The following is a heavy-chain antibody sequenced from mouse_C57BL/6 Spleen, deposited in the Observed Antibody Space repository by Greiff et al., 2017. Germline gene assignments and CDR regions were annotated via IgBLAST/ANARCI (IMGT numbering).Heavy chain of an antibody. CDR1: GYTFTSYW. CDR3: TRSFYGNTGFAY. Sequence: VQLQQSGTVLARPGASVKMSCKTSGYTFTSYWMHWVKQRPGQGLEWIGSIFPGNSDTSYNQKFNGKAKLTAVTSASTAYMELSSLTNEDSAVYYCTRSFYGNTGFAYWGKGTLDTVSA. J-gene: IGHJ3*01. D-gene: IGHD2-1*01. V-gene: IGHV1-5*01. CDR2: IFPGNSDT.